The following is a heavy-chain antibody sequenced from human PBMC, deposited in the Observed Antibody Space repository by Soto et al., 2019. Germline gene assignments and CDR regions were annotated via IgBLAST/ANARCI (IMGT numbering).Heavy chain of an antibody. CDR1: GGSSSSLC. D-gene: IGHD3-22*01. Sequence: LQLQSLPWTVSGGSSSSLCWSWIRQHPGKGLEWIGYIYYSGSTNYNPSLKSRVTISVDASKNQFSLKLSSVTAADTAVYYCAREYYYDSSGYYGGYNWFDPWGQGTLVTVSS. CDR2: IYYSGST. V-gene: IGHV4-59*11. J-gene: IGHJ5*02. CDR3: AREYYYDSSGYYGGYNWFDP.